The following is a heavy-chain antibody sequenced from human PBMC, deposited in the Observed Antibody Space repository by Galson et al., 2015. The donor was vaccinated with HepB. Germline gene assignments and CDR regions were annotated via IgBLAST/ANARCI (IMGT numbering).Heavy chain of an antibody. Sequence: SLRLSCAASGFSFSNYYMGWVRQAPGKGLEWVASIKKDGRVIYYVDSVKGRFTISRDNAKNSLYLQMNSLRAEDTAVYYCVRRGTDYSTSWSLFDCWGQGTLVTVSS. CDR1: GFSFSNYY. CDR3: VRRGTDYSTSWSLFDC. J-gene: IGHJ4*02. CDR2: IKKDGRVI. V-gene: IGHV3-7*01. D-gene: IGHD2-2*01.